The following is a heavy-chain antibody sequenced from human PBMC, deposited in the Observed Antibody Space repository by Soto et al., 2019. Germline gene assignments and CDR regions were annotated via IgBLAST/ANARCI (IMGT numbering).Heavy chain of an antibody. CDR1: GSDVSMNIAA. J-gene: IGHJ4*02. CDR2: TYYRYKWYN. V-gene: IGHV6-1*01. CDR3: ATERGYSSGWLEFDY. D-gene: IGHD6-19*01. Sequence: QALCVTSSFTGSDVSMNIAAWNWNRESPWRGVEWLRRTYYRYKWYNDYAVSVKSRITINPDTSKNQFSLQLNSVTPEDTAVYYCATERGYSSGWLEFDYWGRGTLVTVSS.